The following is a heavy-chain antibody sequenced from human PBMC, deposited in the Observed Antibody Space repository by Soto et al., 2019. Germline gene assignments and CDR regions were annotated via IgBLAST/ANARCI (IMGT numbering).Heavy chain of an antibody. CDR3: ARGTYFYDYSGHKRLPYFDY. D-gene: IGHD3-22*01. J-gene: IGHJ4*02. CDR2: IYTSGST. Sequence: ETLSLPCPVFGGSISSYYWSWIRQPAGKGLEWIGRIYTSGSTNYNPSLKSRVTMSVDTSKNQFSLELSSVTAADTAIYYCARGTYFYDYSGHKRLPYFDYWGQGTLVTVSS. CDR1: GGSISSYY. V-gene: IGHV4-4*07.